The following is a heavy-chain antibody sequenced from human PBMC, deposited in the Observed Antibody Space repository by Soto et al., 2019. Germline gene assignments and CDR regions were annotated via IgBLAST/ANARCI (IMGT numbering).Heavy chain of an antibody. CDR3: ARFISGWYAGVGFSDY. V-gene: IGHV3-7*01. CDR2: IKQDGSEK. J-gene: IGHJ4*02. Sequence: GGSLRLSSAASGFTFSSYGMSWVRQAPGKGLEWVANIKQDGSEKYYVDSVKGRFTISRDNAKNSLYLQMNSLRAEDTAVYYCARFISGWYAGVGFSDYWGQGTLVTVSS. CDR1: GFTFSSYG. D-gene: IGHD6-19*01.